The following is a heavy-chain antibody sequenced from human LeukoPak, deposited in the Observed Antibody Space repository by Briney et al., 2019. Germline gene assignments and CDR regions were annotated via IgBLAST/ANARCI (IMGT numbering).Heavy chain of an antibody. V-gene: IGHV3-23*01. J-gene: IGHJ4*02. D-gene: IGHD3-9*01. CDR1: GFTFSSYA. CDR3: AKVLTVLRYFDWLFREYYFDY. Sequence: GGSLRLSCAASGFTFSSYAMSWVRQAPGKGLEWVSAISGSGGSTYYADSVKGRFTISRDNSKNTLYLQMNSLRAEDTAVYYCAKVLTVLRYFDWLFREYYFDYWGQGTLVTASS. CDR2: ISGSGGST.